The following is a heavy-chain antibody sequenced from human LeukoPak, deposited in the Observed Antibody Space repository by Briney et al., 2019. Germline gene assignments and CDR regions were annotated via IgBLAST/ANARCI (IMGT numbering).Heavy chain of an antibody. CDR2: ITSSSTYT. CDR3: VRFCGGDCCSPSDAFDI. CDR1: GFIFSDYY. Sequence: GGSLRLSCAASGFIFSDYYMSWIRQAPGKGLEWISYITSSSTYTKYADSLKGRFTISRDNAKNSLYLQMNSLRAEDTAVYYCVRFCGGDCCSPSDAFDIWGHGTMVTVSS. J-gene: IGHJ3*02. V-gene: IGHV3-11*03. D-gene: IGHD2-21*02.